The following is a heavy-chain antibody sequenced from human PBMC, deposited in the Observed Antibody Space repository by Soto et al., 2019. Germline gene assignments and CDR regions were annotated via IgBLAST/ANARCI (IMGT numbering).Heavy chain of an antibody. CDR1: GGSISSGGYY. J-gene: IGHJ6*02. Sequence: SLTLSLTCTVSGGSISSGGYYWSWIRKHPGKGLEWIGSIYYSGSTYYNPSLKRRVTISVDTSKNKFSLKLSSVTAADTAAYYCAREEYSSSAYHDGRNVLGRGTTVAVSS. CDR2: IYYSGST. D-gene: IGHD6-6*01. V-gene: IGHV4-31*03. CDR3: AREEYSSSAYHDGRNV.